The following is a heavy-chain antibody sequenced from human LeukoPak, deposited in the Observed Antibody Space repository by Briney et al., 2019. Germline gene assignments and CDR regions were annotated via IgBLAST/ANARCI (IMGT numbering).Heavy chain of an antibody. CDR1: GYTFTSYG. D-gene: IGHD3-10*01. Sequence: GASVKVSCTASGYTFTSYGISWVRQAPGQGLEWMGWISAYNGNTNYAQKLQGRVTMTTDTSMSTAYMELRSLRSDDTAVYYCARDLERITMVRGVGDYWGQGTLVTVSS. V-gene: IGHV1-18*01. CDR2: ISAYNGNT. J-gene: IGHJ4*02. CDR3: ARDLERITMVRGVGDY.